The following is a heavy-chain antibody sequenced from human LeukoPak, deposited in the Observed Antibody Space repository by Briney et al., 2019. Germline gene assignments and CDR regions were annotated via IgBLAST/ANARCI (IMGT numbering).Heavy chain of an antibody. Sequence: RGSLRLPCVASGFTLSSYGMSLFRQSPGKGLEWLSAISSSGSNTYYADSVQGRFTISRDNSKNTLYLHMSSLRVEDTAVYYCANSPKSDYWGQGTLVTVSS. V-gene: IGHV3-23*01. CDR2: ISSSGSNT. CDR3: ANSPKSDY. CDR1: GFTLSSYG. J-gene: IGHJ4*02.